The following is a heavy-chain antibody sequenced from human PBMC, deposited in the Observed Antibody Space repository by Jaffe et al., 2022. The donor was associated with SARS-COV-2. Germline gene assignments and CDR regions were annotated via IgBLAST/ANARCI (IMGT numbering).Heavy chain of an antibody. J-gene: IGHJ3*02. Sequence: QVQLQESGPGLVKPSGTLSLTCGVSGGSISNSNWWTWVRQTPGKGLEWIGEIYHTGPTKYNPSLKSRVTISVDKSKNQFSLTMNSMTAADTAVYHCARLKPLEYNKNTRVGTFDIWGRGTTVTVSS. CDR1: GGSISNSNW. V-gene: IGHV4-4*02. CDR2: IYHTGPT. CDR3: ARLKPLEYNKNTRVGTFDI. D-gene: IGHD1-20*01.